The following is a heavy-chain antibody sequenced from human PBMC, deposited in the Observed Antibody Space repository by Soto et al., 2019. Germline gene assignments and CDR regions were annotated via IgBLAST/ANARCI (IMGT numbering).Heavy chain of an antibody. CDR2: TYYRSKRYN. J-gene: IGHJ4*02. CDR1: GDSVSSDTAA. V-gene: IGHV6-1*01. Sequence: QVQLQQSGPGLVKPSQTLSLNCAISGDSVSSDTAAWNWIRQSPSRGLEWQGRTYYRSKRYNDYAEAMKSRISMNPNTTENQFSQQRRSVTPEDTAVYYCARDRGGLGYWGQGTLVTVSS. CDR3: ARDRGGLGY. D-gene: IGHD3-16*01.